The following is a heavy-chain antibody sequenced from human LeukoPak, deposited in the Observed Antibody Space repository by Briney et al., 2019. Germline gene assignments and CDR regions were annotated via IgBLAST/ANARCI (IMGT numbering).Heavy chain of an antibody. J-gene: IGHJ4*02. CDR3: GRGRLNSNYFDS. Sequence: SETLSLTCAVYGGSFSGYYWSWFRQTPGKGLEWIGEINHSGSSNYNPSLKSRVATSVDTSKNQFSLKLSAVTAADTAVYYCGRGRLNSNYFDSWGQGTLVTVSS. V-gene: IGHV4-34*01. CDR1: GGSFSGYY. CDR2: INHSGSS. D-gene: IGHD4-11*01.